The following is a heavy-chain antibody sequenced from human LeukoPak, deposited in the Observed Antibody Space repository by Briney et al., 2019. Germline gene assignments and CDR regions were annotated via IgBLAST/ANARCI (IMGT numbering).Heavy chain of an antibody. V-gene: IGHV3-33*01. J-gene: IGHJ3*02. CDR3: ARDRGDYVWGSYRFDAFDI. CDR2: IWYDGSNK. CDR1: GFTFSSYG. Sequence: GGSLRLSCAASGFTFSSYGMHWVRQAPGKGLEWVAVIWYDGSNKYYADSVKGRFTISRDNSKNTLYLQMNSLRAEDTAVYYCARDRGDYVWGSYRFDAFDIWGQGTMVTVSS. D-gene: IGHD3-16*02.